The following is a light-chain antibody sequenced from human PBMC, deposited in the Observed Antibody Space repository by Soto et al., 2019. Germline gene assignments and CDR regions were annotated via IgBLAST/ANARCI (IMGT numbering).Light chain of an antibody. Sequence: QSVLTQPASVSGSPGQSITIPCTGTSNDIGGYNYVSWYQQFPGKAPKLIIYDVTNRPSGVSFRFSGSKSGTSASLAIIGLQAEDEADYYCQSYDSSLSGYVFGTGTKVTVL. J-gene: IGLJ1*01. CDR1: SNDIGGYNY. CDR2: DVT. V-gene: IGLV2-14*03. CDR3: QSYDSSLSGYV.